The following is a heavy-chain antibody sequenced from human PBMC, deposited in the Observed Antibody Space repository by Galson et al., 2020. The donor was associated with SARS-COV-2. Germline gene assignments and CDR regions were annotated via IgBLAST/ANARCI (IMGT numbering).Heavy chain of an antibody. J-gene: IGHJ5*02. D-gene: IGHD5-18*01. CDR1: GFTFTNFA. CDR2: INPKSGNT. CDR3: ARVWERGFSDGNWFDP. V-gene: IGHV1-8*02. Sequence: ASVKVSCKASGFTFTNFALNWVRQGPGQGLEWMGWINPKSGNTCYAQKFQGRVTMTRDTATSTAYMDLGSLRPEDTAVYYCARVWERGFSDGNWFDPWGQGTVVTVSP.